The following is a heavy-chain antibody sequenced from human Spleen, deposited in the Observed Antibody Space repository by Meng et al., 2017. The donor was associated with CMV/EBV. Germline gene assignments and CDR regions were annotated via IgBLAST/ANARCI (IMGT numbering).Heavy chain of an antibody. Sequence: GESLKISCAASEFTFSNYWMSWVRQAPGKGLEWVAVISYDGGKKYYGDSVKGRFTISRDNSKNTLYLQMNSLRVEDTAMYYCAKSRHHDSTGYYGFGMDVWGQGTTVTVSS. D-gene: IGHD3-22*01. J-gene: IGHJ6*02. CDR1: EFTFSNYW. V-gene: IGHV3-30*18. CDR3: AKSRHHDSTGYYGFGMDV. CDR2: ISYDGGKK.